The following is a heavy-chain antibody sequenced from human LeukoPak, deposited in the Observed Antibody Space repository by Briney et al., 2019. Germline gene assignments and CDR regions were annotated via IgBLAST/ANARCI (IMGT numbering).Heavy chain of an antibody. CDR3: ARGIGYGDYRFDY. V-gene: IGHV3-66*01. J-gene: IGHJ4*02. CDR1: GFTVSTNY. D-gene: IGHD4-17*01. CDR2: ICAGGTT. Sequence: GGSLRLSCAASGFTVSTNYMSWVRQAPGKGLEWVSVICAGGTTYYADSVKGRFTISRDNSKNTLYLQMNNLRAEDTAVYYCARGIGYGDYRFDYWGQGTLVTVSS.